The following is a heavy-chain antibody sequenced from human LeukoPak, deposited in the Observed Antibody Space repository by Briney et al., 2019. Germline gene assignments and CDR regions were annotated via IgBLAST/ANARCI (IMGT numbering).Heavy chain of an antibody. D-gene: IGHD2-15*01. J-gene: IGHJ4*02. CDR1: GFTFSSYA. CDR3: AKSGLNRFDY. V-gene: IGHV3-23*01. CDR2: ISGSSGSGGST. Sequence: PGGPLRLSCAASGFTFSSYAMSWVRQAPGKGLEWVSSISGSSGSGGSTYYADSVKGRVTISRDNSKNTLSLQMNSLRAEDTAVYYCAKSGLNRFDYWGQGTLVTVSS.